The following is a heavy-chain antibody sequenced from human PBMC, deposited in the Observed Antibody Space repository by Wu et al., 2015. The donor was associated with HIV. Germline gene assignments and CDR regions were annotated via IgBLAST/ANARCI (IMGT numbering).Heavy chain of an antibody. V-gene: IGHV1-69*11. CDR3: ARTPPLSIAAAGYNWFDP. CDR2: IIPIHGAA. CDR1: GGTFSSYA. D-gene: IGHD6-13*01. Sequence: QVQLVQSGAEVKKPGSSVKVSCKASGGTFSSYAVIWVRQAPGQGFEWMGRIIPIHGAANYAQKFEGRVTITADESTSTAYMDLSSLTSEDTAVYYCARTPPLSIAAAGYNWFDPGAREPWSPSPQ. J-gene: IGHJ5*02.